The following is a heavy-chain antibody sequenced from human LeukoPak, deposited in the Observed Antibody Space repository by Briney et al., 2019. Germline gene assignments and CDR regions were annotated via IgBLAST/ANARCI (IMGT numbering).Heavy chain of an antibody. V-gene: IGHV3-43D*03. D-gene: IGHD6-19*01. J-gene: IGHJ4*02. CDR2: ISWDGGSS. CDR1: GFTFDDYA. Sequence: PGGSLRLSCAASGFTFDDYAMHWVRQAPGKGLEWVSLISWDGGSSYYADSVKGRFTISRDNSKNSLYPQMNSLRAQDTALYYCAKDSKAVTGTGNIDYWGRGTLVTVSS. CDR3: AKDSKAVTGTGNIDY.